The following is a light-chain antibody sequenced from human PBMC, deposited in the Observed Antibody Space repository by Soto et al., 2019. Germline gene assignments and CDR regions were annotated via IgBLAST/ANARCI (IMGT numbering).Light chain of an antibody. CDR3: QQYNTWPLT. J-gene: IGKJ4*01. CDR2: GAS. Sequence: EIVMTQSPATLSVSPGERATLSCRASQSVSRKLAWYQQKPGQAPRLLIYGASTRATGIPARFSGSGSGTEFTLAISRLQSEDFAVYYCQQYNTWPLTFGGGTKVEIK. V-gene: IGKV3-15*01. CDR1: QSVSRK.